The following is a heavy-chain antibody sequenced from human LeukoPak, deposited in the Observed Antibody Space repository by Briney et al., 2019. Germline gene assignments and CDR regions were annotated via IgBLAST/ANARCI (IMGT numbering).Heavy chain of an antibody. J-gene: IGHJ4*02. CDR1: GFTFSDYY. CDR2: ISSSGSTI. CDR3: AKGVYDSSGYYFLFDY. V-gene: IGHV3-11*01. D-gene: IGHD3-22*01. Sequence: PGGSLRLSCAASGFTFSDYYMSWIRQAPGKGLEWVSYISSSGSTIYYADSVKGRFTISRDNAKNSLYLQMNSLRAEDTAVYYCAKGVYDSSGYYFLFDYWGQGTLVTVSS.